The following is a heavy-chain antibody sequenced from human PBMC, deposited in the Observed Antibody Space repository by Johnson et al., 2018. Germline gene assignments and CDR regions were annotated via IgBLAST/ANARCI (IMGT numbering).Heavy chain of an antibody. CDR1: GFTFSDYA. D-gene: IGHD3-22*01. CDR2: IPTRGGST. V-gene: IGHV3-23*04. Sequence: VQLVQSGGGLVQPGGSLRLSCAASGFTFSDYAMTWVRQAPGKGLEWVSTIPTRGGSTYYADSVRGRFTISRDNSKNTLYLQMNSRRAEETAIYYCVKNLHYYDGSGYFNRAHWGQGTLVTVSS. J-gene: IGHJ1*01. CDR3: VKNLHYYDGSGYFNRAH.